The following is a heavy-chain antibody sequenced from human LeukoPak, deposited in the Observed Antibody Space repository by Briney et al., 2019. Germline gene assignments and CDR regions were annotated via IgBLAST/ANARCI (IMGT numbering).Heavy chain of an antibody. D-gene: IGHD6-19*01. CDR3: ARRGQVVVAGTSHWYFDL. J-gene: IGHJ2*01. Sequence: SETPSLTCTVSGGSITSSNYYWGWICQTPGKGLEWIGNIYYSGSTYYNPSLKSRITISLDTSKSQFSLKLSSVTAADTALYYCARRGQVVVAGTSHWYFDLWGRGTLVTVSP. V-gene: IGHV4-39*01. CDR2: IYYSGST. CDR1: GGSITSSNYY.